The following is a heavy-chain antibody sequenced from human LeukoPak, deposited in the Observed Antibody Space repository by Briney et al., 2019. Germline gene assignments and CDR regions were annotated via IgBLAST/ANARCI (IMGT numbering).Heavy chain of an antibody. CDR1: GFTVNSYA. CDR3: ARGGTGWPPIDY. V-gene: IGHV3-48*04. CDR2: ISSSGSTI. J-gene: IGHJ4*02. Sequence: PGGSLSLSCDASGFTVNSYAMNGVRPAPGKGLEWVSYISSSGSTIYYADSVKGRFTISRDNAKNSLYLQMNSLRAEDTAVYYCARGGTGWPPIDYWGQGTLVTVSS. D-gene: IGHD3-9*01.